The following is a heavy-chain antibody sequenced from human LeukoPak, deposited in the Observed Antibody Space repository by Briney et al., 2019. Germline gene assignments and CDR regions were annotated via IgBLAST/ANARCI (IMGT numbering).Heavy chain of an antibody. Sequence: GGSLRLSCAASGFTFSGSEMHWVRQASGKGLEWVSRIRSKANSYATTYAASVKGRFTISRDDSKRTAFLLMNSLNSEDTAVYYCTTDPGQWLVEHYYYYYMDVWGKGTTVTISS. CDR2: IRSKANSYAT. D-gene: IGHD6-19*01. CDR1: GFTFSGSE. V-gene: IGHV3-73*01. J-gene: IGHJ6*03. CDR3: TTDPGQWLVEHYYYYYMDV.